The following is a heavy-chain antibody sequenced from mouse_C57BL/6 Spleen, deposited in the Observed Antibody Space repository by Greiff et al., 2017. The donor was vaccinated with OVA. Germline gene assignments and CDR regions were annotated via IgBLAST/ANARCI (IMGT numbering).Heavy chain of an antibody. CDR3: ARQGHGDGAMDY. J-gene: IGHJ4*01. V-gene: IGHV5-2*01. D-gene: IGHD3-3*01. Sequence: EVMLVESGGGLVQPGESLKLSCESNEYEFPSHDMSWVRKTPEKRLELVAAINSDGGSTYYPDTIERRFIISRDNTKKTLYLQMSSLRSEDTALYYCARQGHGDGAMDYWGQGTSVTVSS. CDR2: INSDGGST. CDR1: EYEFPSHD.